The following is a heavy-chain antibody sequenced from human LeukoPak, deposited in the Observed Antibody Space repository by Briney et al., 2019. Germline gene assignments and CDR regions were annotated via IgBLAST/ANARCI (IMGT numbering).Heavy chain of an antibody. CDR2: ISSGGGTT. D-gene: IGHD3-10*01. CDR3: AKDRTGSGYFDY. J-gene: IGHJ4*02. CDR1: GFTFSSHA. V-gene: IGHV3-23*01. Sequence: GGSLRLSCAASGFTFSSHAMSWVRQAPGKGLEWVSRISSGGGTTDYTDSVKGRFTISRDTSKNTLYLQMNSLRAEDTAVCYCAKDRTGSGYFDYWGQGTLVTVSS.